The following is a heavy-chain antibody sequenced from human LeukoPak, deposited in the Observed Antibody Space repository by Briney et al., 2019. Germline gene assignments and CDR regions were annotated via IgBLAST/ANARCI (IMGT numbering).Heavy chain of an antibody. CDR3: ARDPILTGYYSRLDY. V-gene: IGHV1-2*02. J-gene: IGHJ4*02. CDR1: GYTFSNYC. D-gene: IGHD3-9*01. Sequence: ASVKLSCKASGYTFSNYCMHWVRQAPGQGLEWMGIFNPTYDIPIYAQTFEGRVTMTRDTSISTAYMELSRLRSDDTAVYYCARDPILTGYYSRLDYWGQGTLVTVSS. CDR2: FNPTYDIP.